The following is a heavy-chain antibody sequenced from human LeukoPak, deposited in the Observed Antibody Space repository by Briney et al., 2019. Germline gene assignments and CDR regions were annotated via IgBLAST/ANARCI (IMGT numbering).Heavy chain of an antibody. CDR3: ARAPSAMVRDYFDD. D-gene: IGHD5-18*01. V-gene: IGHV3-21*01. J-gene: IGHJ4*02. Sequence: GGSLRLSYAASGFTFSSYSMSWVRQAPGMGLEWVSSISGSSSYIYYADSVKGRFTISRDNAKNSLYLQMNSLRAEDTAVYYCARAPSAMVRDYFDDWGQGTLVTVSS. CDR1: GFTFSSYS. CDR2: ISGSSSYI.